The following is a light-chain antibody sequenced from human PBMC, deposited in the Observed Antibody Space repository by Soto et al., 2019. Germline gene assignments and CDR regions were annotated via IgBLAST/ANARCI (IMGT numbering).Light chain of an antibody. J-gene: IGKJ5*01. V-gene: IGKV2D-29*02. Sequence: DVVMTQTPLSLSVAPGQPASISCKSSQSLLHITGETFLFWYLQKPGQSPQLLIYEVSTRVSGVPDRFSGSGSGTDFTLEISRVETDDVGIYYCMQSTQLHPTFGQGPRLEI. CDR2: EVS. CDR1: QSLLHITGETF. CDR3: MQSTQLHPT.